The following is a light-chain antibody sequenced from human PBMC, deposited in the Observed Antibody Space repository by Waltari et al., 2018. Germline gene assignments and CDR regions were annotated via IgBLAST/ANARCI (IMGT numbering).Light chain of an antibody. Sequence: QSVLTQPPSASGTPGQRVTISCSGSSSNIGSSFVYWFQQLPGTAPKLLIYMNDQRPSGVPDRFSGSKSGISASLAISGLRSEDEADYFCATWDASLSGRVFGSGTKVTVL. CDR1: SSNIGSSF. CDR3: ATWDASLSGRV. V-gene: IGLV1-47*01. J-gene: IGLJ6*01. CDR2: MND.